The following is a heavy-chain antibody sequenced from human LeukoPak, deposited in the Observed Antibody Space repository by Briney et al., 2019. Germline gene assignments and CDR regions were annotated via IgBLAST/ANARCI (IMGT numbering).Heavy chain of an antibody. V-gene: IGHV3-11*04. CDR2: ISSSGSTI. J-gene: IGHJ5*02. D-gene: IGHD4-11*01. CDR3: ARDPLQSWRFNWFDP. CDR1: GFTFSDYY. Sequence: GGSLRLSCAASGFTFSDYYMSWIRQAPGKGLEWVSYISSSGSTIYYADSVKGRFTISRDNAKNSLYLQMNSLRAEDTAVYYCARDPLQSWRFNWFDPWGQGTLVTVSS.